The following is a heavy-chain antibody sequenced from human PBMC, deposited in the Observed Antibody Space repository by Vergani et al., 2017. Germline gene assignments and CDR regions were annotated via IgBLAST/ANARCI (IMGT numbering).Heavy chain of an antibody. J-gene: IGHJ5*02. CDR3: ARHSTVEWLVKLGWIDP. V-gene: IGHV4-39*01. D-gene: IGHD6-19*01. CDR1: GASIRSSNYY. CDR2: IYYSGST. Sequence: QLQLQESGPGLVKPSATLSLTCSVSGASIRSSNYYWGWIRQPPGKGLEWIASIYYSGSTYYNPYLKSRVTISVDTSKNQFSLKLSSVIAADTAVYFCARHSTVEWLVKLGWIDPWGQGILVTVSS.